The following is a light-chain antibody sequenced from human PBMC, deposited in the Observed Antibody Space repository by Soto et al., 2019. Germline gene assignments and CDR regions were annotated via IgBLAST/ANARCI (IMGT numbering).Light chain of an antibody. V-gene: IGKV3-20*01. J-gene: IGKJ1*01. CDR3: QYYDSFRT. CDR1: QSVDSTY. CDR2: GAS. Sequence: EIVLTQSPGTLSLSPGERATLPCRASQSVDSTYLTWYQQKPGQAPRLLIYGASGRATGVPDRFSGSGSGTDFTLTISRLEPEDIAVYFCQYYDSFRTFGQGTKVDIK.